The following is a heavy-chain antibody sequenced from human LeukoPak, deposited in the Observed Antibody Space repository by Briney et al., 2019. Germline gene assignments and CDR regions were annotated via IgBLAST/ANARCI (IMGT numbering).Heavy chain of an antibody. V-gene: IGHV4-38-2*02. CDR3: AGKNGYYFDY. CDR2: IYHSGST. CDR1: GYSISSGYY. J-gene: IGHJ4*02. Sequence: SETLSLTCTVSGYSISSGYYWGWIRQPPGKGLEWIGSIYHSGSTYYNPSLKSRVTISVDTSKNQFSLKLSSVTAADTAVYYCAGKNGYYFDYWGQGTLVTVSS. D-gene: IGHD2-8*01.